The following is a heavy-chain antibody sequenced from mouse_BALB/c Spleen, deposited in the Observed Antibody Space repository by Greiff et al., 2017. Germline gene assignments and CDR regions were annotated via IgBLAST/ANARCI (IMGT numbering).Heavy chain of an antibody. V-gene: IGHV1-9*01. Sequence: VQLQQSGAELMKPGASVKISCKATGYTFSSYWLEWVKQRPGHGLEWIGEILPGSGSTNYNEKFKGKATFTADTSSNTAYMQLSSLTSEDSAVYYCASYGSSYWYFDVWGAGTTVTVSS. D-gene: IGHD1-1*01. J-gene: IGHJ1*01. CDR2: ILPGSGST. CDR3: ASYGSSYWYFDV. CDR1: GYTFSSYW.